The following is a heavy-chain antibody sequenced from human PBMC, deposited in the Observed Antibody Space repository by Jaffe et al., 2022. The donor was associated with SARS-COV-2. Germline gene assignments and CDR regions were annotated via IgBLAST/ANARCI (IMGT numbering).Heavy chain of an antibody. CDR1: GFTFSSYA. Sequence: QVQLVESGGGVVQPGRSLRLSCAASGFTFSSYAMHWVRQAPGKGLEWVAVISYDGSNKYYADSVKGRFTISRDNSKNTLYLQMNSLRAEDTAVYYCAREKHSGYSVGYWGQGTLVTVSS. V-gene: IGHV3-30*04. CDR2: ISYDGSNK. D-gene: IGHD5-12*01. J-gene: IGHJ4*02. CDR3: AREKHSGYSVGY.